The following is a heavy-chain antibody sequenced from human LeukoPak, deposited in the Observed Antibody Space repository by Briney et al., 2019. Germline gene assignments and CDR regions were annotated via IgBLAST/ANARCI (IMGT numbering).Heavy chain of an antibody. CDR1: GFTFSRYG. Sequence: PGGSLRLSCAASGFTFSRYGMHWVRQAPGKGLEWVAVIWYDGSNKYYADSVKGRFTISRDNSKNTLYLQMNSLRAEDTAVYYCARSSYSSGWYSDYWGQGTLVTVSS. D-gene: IGHD6-19*01. V-gene: IGHV3-33*01. CDR2: IWYDGSNK. J-gene: IGHJ4*02. CDR3: ARSSYSSGWYSDY.